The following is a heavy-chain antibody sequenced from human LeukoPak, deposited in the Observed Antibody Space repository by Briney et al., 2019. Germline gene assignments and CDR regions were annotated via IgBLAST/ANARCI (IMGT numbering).Heavy chain of an antibody. CDR3: ARSGAAAGFGFDY. V-gene: IGHV1-8*03. CDR2: MNPNSGNT. CDR1: GYTFTSYD. D-gene: IGHD6-13*01. J-gene: IGHJ4*02. Sequence: ASVKVSCKASGYTFTSYDSNWVRQATGQGLEWMGWMNPNSGNTGYAQKFQGRVTITRNTSISTAYMELSSLRSEDTAVYYCARSGAAAGFGFDYWGQGTLVTVSS.